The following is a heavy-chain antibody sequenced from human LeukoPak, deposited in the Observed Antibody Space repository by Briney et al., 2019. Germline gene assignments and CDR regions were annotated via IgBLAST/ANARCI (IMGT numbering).Heavy chain of an antibody. V-gene: IGHV3-15*01. D-gene: IGHD6-13*01. J-gene: IGHJ4*02. CDR3: PTIRGYSSSWPFDC. Sequence: PGGSLRLSCAASGFTFSNAWMSWVRQAPGKGLEWIGRIKSKTDGGTTDYAAPVKGRFTISRDDSKNTLYLQMNSLKTEDTAVYYCPTIRGYSSSWPFDCWGQGILVTVSS. CDR2: IKSKTDGGTT. CDR1: GFTFSNAW.